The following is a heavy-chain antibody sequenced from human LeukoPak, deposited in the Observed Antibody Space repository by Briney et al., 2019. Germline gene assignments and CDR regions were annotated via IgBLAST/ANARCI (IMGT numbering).Heavy chain of an antibody. Sequence: GGSLRLSCAASGFTFSSNYMSWVRQAPGKGLEWVSVIYSGGSTYYADSVKGRFTISRDNSKNTLYLQMNSLRAEDTAVDYCLLHDYYDSSAYYFDYWGQGTLVTVSS. D-gene: IGHD3-22*01. J-gene: IGHJ4*02. CDR2: IYSGGST. V-gene: IGHV3-53*01. CDR3: LLHDYYDSSAYYFDY. CDR1: GFTFSSNY.